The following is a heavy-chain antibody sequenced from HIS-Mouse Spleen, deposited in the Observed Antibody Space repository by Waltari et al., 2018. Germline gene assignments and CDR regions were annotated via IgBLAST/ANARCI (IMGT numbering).Heavy chain of an antibody. Sequence: EVQLVESGGGLVQHGGSLRLPSAASGCTLRTYDIHWVCQAPGKGLEWVAAIGTAGDTYYPGSVKGRFTSSIENAKNSLYLQMNSLRAGDTAVYYCARGYSNYVPYFDYWGQGTLVTVSS. D-gene: IGHD4-4*01. V-gene: IGHV3-13*01. CDR1: GCTLRTYD. J-gene: IGHJ4*02. CDR3: ARGYSNYVPYFDY. CDR2: IGTAGDT.